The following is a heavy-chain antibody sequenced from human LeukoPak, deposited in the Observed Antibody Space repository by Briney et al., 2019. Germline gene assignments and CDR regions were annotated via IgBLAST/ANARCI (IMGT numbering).Heavy chain of an antibody. CDR3: ARSITMVRGAPGGY. V-gene: IGHV4-34*01. D-gene: IGHD3-10*01. CDR1: GGSFSGYY. CDR2: INHSGST. J-gene: IGHJ4*02. Sequence: SETLSLTCAVYGGSFSGYYWSWIRQPPGKGLEWIGEINHSGSTNYNPSLKNRVTISVDTSKNQFSLKLSSVTAADTAVYYCARSITMVRGAPGGYWGQGTLVTVSS.